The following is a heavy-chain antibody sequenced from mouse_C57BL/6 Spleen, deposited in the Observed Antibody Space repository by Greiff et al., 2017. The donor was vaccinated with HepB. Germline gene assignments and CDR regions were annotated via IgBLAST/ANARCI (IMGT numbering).Heavy chain of an antibody. J-gene: IGHJ3*01. CDR1: GYTFTDYY. CDR2: INPNNGGT. V-gene: IGHV1-26*01. D-gene: IGHD2-5*01. CDR3: ARSYSNYRLAY. Sequence: VQLQQSGPELVKPGASVKISCKASGYTFTDYYMNWVKQSHGKSLEWIGDINPNNGGTSYNQKFKGKATLTVDKSSSTAYMELRSLTSEDSAVYYCARSYSNYRLAYWGQGTLVTVSA.